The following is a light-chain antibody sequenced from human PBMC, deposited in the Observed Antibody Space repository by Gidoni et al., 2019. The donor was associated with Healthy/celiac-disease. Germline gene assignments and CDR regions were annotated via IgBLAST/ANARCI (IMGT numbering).Light chain of an antibody. Sequence: LPITPSPSSLSASVGDRVTITCRASQGISNYLAWYQQKPGKVPKLLIYAASTLQSGVPSRFSGSGSGTDFTLTISSLQPEDFATYYCQKYYSTPFTFGHGTKVDIK. CDR2: AAS. CDR1: QGISNY. V-gene: IGKV1-27*01. J-gene: IGKJ3*01. CDR3: QKYYSTPFT.